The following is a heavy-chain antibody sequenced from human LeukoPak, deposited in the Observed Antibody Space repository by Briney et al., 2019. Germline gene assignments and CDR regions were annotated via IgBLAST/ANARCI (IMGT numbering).Heavy chain of an antibody. Sequence: SETLSLTCAVYGGSFGGYDWSWIRQPPGEGLEWIGEINHSGSTNYNPSLKSRVTISVDTSKNQFSLKLSSVTAADTAVYYCARVGYYDSSGLSPNWGQGTMVTVSS. D-gene: IGHD3-22*01. CDR3: ARVGYYDSSGLSPN. J-gene: IGHJ3*01. CDR1: GGSFGGYD. V-gene: IGHV4-34*01. CDR2: INHSGST.